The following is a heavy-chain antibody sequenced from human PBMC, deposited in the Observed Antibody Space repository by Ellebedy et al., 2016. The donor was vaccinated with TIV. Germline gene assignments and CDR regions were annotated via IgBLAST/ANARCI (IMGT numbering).Heavy chain of an antibody. Sequence: MPSETLSLTCAVSGGSISSSNWWSWVRQPPGKGLEWIGEIYHSGSTNYNPSLKSRVTISVDTSRNQFSLKLSSVTAADTAVYYCARRSPASPYFDYWGQGILVTVSS. CDR3: ARRSPASPYFDY. CDR2: IYHSGST. J-gene: IGHJ4*02. CDR1: GGSISSSNW. V-gene: IGHV4-4*02.